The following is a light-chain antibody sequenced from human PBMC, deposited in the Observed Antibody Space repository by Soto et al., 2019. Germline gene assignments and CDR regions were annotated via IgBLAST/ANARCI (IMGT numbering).Light chain of an antibody. CDR2: EVS. CDR3: CSFARSRIL. V-gene: IGLV2-23*02. Sequence: QSLLTQPASVSGSPGQSVTISCTGTSSDVGSYNLVSWYQQHPGKAPKLMIYEVSERPAGVSNRFSGSKSANTASLTISGLQAEDEADYYCCSFARSRILFGTGTKVTVL. J-gene: IGLJ1*01. CDR1: SSDVGSYNL.